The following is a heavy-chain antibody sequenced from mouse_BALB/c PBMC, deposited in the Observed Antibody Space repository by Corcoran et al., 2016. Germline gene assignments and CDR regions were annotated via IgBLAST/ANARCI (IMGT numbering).Heavy chain of an antibody. CDR2: IDPANGNT. CDR3: ARWDWYFDV. V-gene: IGHV14-3*02. CDR1: GFHINDTY. Sequence: EVQLLQSGEELVKLGASVKLSCTADGFHINDTYMHWVKQRNEQSLECIGRIDPANGNTKYDPKFQGKATITADTSSNTAYLQLSSLTSEDTAVYYCARWDWYFDVWGAGTTVTVSS. J-gene: IGHJ1*01.